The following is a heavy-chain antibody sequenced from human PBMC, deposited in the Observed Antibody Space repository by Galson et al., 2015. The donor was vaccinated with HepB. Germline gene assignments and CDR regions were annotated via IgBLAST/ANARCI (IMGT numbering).Heavy chain of an antibody. V-gene: IGHV1-3*01. CDR1: GYAFTSYA. D-gene: IGHD3-3*01. J-gene: IGHJ4*02. CDR3: ARSYITIFGVVTGYFDY. CDR2: INAGNGNT. Sequence: SVKVSCKASGYAFTSYAMHWVRQAPGQRLERMGWINAGNGNTKYSQKFQGRVTITRDTSASTAYMELSSLRSEDTAVYYCARSYITIFGVVTGYFDYWGQGTLVTVSS.